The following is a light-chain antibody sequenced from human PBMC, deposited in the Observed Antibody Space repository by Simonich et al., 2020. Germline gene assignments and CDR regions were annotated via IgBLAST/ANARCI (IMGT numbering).Light chain of an antibody. Sequence: DIVMTQSPATLSVSQGERATLSCRASQRGSSNLAWYQQKPGQAPRLLIYGASTRATGIPARCSGCGSGTEFTLTISSLQSEDFAVYYCQQYNNWPPLTFGGGTKVEIK. J-gene: IGKJ4*01. CDR3: QQYNNWPPLT. CDR1: QRGSSN. V-gene: IGKV3D-15*01. CDR2: GAS.